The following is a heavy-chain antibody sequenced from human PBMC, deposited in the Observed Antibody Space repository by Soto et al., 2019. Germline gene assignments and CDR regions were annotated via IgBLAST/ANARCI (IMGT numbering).Heavy chain of an antibody. Sequence: SETLSLTCAASGASISGFYWSWIRKSAGKGLEWIGRIYATGTTDYNPSLKSRVMMSVDTSKKQFSLKLRSVTAADTAVYYCVRDGTKTLRDWFDPWGQGISVTVSS. D-gene: IGHD1-1*01. V-gene: IGHV4-4*07. CDR2: IYATGTT. J-gene: IGHJ5*02. CDR1: GASISGFY. CDR3: VRDGTKTLRDWFDP.